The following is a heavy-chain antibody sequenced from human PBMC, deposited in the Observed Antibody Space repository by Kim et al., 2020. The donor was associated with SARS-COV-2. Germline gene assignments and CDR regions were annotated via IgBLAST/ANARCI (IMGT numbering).Heavy chain of an antibody. Sequence: GGSLRLSCAASGFTFSGSPLHWVRQASGKGLEWVGRIRSKANSYATGYAASVKGRFTISRDDSKNTAYLEMRGLKTEDTALYYCTRRPATPLAFGDALDIWGQGTMVPASS. V-gene: IGHV3-73*01. CDR1: GFTFSGSP. J-gene: IGHJ3*02. D-gene: IGHD3-3*02. CDR2: IRSKANSYAT. CDR3: TRRPATPLAFGDALDI.